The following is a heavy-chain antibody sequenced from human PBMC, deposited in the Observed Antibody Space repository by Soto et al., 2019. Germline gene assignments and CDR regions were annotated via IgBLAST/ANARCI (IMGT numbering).Heavy chain of an antibody. CDR3: AKLGTMGVFDN. CDR1: GFTFSSYA. Sequence: EVQLLISGGGLVSPGGSLRLSCAASGFTFSSYAMSWVRQAPGKGLEWLAGITFRGDNTYYADSVKGRFSLSRDNSRNRPDLQMNNLKVEDTALYYCAKLGTMGVFDNWGQGTLLTVTS. CDR2: ITFRGDNT. J-gene: IGHJ4*02. V-gene: IGHV3-23*01. D-gene: IGHD1-1*01.